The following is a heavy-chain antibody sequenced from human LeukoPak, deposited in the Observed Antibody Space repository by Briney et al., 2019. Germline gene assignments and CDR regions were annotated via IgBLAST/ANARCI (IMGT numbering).Heavy chain of an antibody. CDR3: ARPRGLGYCSGGSCYPTDFDY. CDR2: ISSSSSYI. CDR1: GFTFSSYS. J-gene: IGHJ4*02. Sequence: GGSLRLSCAASGFTFSSYSMNWVRQARGKGLEWASSISSSSSYIYYADSVKVRFTISRDNAKNSLYLQMNSLRAEDTAVYYCARPRGLGYCSGGSCYPTDFDYWGQGTLVTVSP. D-gene: IGHD2-15*01. V-gene: IGHV3-21*01.